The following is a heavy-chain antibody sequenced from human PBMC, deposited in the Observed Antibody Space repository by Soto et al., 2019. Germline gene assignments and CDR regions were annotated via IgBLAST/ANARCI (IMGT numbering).Heavy chain of an antibody. V-gene: IGHV3-53*01. J-gene: IGHJ4*02. D-gene: IGHD3-3*01. Sequence: GGSLRLSCAASGFIVSNTYMSWVRQAPGKGLEWVSFIDSGGSTYYADSVKGRFTISRDSSKNTLYLQMNSLRAEDTAVYYCAKEGERITIFGVVTPYYFDYWGQGTLVTVSS. CDR2: IDSGGST. CDR1: GFIVSNTY. CDR3: AKEGERITIFGVVTPYYFDY.